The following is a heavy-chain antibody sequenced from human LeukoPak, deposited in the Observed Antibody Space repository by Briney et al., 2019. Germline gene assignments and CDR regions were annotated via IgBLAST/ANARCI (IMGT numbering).Heavy chain of an antibody. V-gene: IGHV1-2*02. CDR1: GYTFTGYY. CDR2: INPNSGGT. J-gene: IGHJ4*02. Sequence: ASVKVSCKASGYTFTGYYMHWVRHAPGQGLEWMGWINPNSGGTNSAQKFQGRVTMTRDTSIGTAYMELNRLTYDDTAVYYCGRDRHWNQGNFDYWGQGTLVTVSS. D-gene: IGHD1-1*01. CDR3: GRDRHWNQGNFDY.